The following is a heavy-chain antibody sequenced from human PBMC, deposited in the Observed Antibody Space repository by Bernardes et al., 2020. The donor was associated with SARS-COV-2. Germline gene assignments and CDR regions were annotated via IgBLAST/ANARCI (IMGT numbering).Heavy chain of an antibody. D-gene: IGHD2-2*01. CDR3: AKVGPYQLLPYGLFAQNWFDP. CDR2: INPSGSSA. Sequence: SETLSLTCAVYGGSLNGHFWSWIRQAPGKGLEWLGEINPSGSSAKYNPSLKSRVTISVDTSRNQFTLKMSAVTGADTAVYSCAKVGPYQLLPYGLFAQNWFDPWGQGTLVTVSS. V-gene: IGHV4-34*01. J-gene: IGHJ5*02. CDR1: GGSLNGHF.